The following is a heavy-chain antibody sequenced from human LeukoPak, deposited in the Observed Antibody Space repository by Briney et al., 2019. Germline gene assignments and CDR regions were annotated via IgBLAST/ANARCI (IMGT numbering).Heavy chain of an antibody. CDR3: ARVGLVVTNAFDI. D-gene: IGHD2-21*02. J-gene: IGHJ3*02. CDR2: IYPGDSDT. Sequence: GESLQISCKGSGYSFTSYWIGWVRQMPGKGLEWMGIIYPGDSDTRYSPSFQGQVTISADKSISTAYLQWSSLKASDTAMYYCARVGLVVTNAFDIWGQGTMVTVSS. V-gene: IGHV5-51*01. CDR1: GYSFTSYW.